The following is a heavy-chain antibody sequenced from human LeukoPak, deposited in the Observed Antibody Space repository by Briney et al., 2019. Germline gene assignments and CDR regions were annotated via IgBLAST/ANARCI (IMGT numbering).Heavy chain of an antibody. CDR1: GFTFSSYV. D-gene: IGHD6-19*01. J-gene: IGHJ6*03. CDR2: ISYDGSNE. CDR3: AKGSKAVLFTRDHYMDV. V-gene: IGHV3-30*04. Sequence: GGSLRLSCAASGFTFSSYVMHWVRQAPGKGLEWVAIISYDGSNEYYADSVKGRFTISRDNSKNTLYLQMNSLRAADTAVYYCAKGSKAVLFTRDHYMDVWGKGTTVTISS.